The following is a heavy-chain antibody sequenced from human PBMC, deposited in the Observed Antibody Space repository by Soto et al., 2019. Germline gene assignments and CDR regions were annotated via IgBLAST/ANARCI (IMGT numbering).Heavy chain of an antibody. Sequence: PSETLSLTCTVSGGSISSGGYYWSWIPQHPGKGLEWIGYIYYSGSTYYNPSLKSRVTISVDTSKNQFSLKLSSVTAADTAVYYCARGYSYGYYWFDPWGQGTLVTVSS. CDR2: IYYSGST. CDR3: ARGYSYGYYWFDP. V-gene: IGHV4-31*03. CDR1: GGSISSGGYY. J-gene: IGHJ5*02. D-gene: IGHD5-18*01.